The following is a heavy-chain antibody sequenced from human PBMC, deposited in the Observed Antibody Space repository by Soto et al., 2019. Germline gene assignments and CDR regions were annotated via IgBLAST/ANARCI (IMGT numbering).Heavy chain of an antibody. CDR1: GFTFSSYT. Sequence: EVQLVESGGGLVKTGGSLRLSCEASGFTFSSYTINWVRKAPGKGLEWISSISSRSTSIYYADSVKGRFTISRDNAKNSLVLQMDSLRAEDTAVYYCARVLGIVPITSNYMEVWGKGATVTVSS. V-gene: IGHV3-21*01. CDR2: ISSRSTSI. D-gene: IGHD2-2*03. J-gene: IGHJ6*03. CDR3: ARVLGIVPITSNYMEV.